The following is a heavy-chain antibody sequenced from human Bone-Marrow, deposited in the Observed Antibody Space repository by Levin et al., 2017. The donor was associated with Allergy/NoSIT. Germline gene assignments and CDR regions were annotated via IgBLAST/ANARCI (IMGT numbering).Heavy chain of an antibody. D-gene: IGHD5-24*01. CDR1: GFTFSNSW. J-gene: IGHJ5*02. CDR2: IKEDGSEK. Sequence: GESLKISCAASGFTFSNSWMSWVRQAPGKGLEWVANIKEDGSEKYYVDSVKGRFTISRDNAKNSLYVQMNSLRAEDTAVYYCEREQFRRATIGARWFDPWGQGTLVTVSS. V-gene: IGHV3-7*01. CDR3: EREQFRRATIGARWFDP.